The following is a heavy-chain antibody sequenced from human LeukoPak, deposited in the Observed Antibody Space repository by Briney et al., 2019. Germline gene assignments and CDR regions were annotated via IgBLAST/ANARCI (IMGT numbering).Heavy chain of an antibody. CDR3: ARRLIGDYGDSVLDD. J-gene: IGHJ4*02. V-gene: IGHV3-33*01. CDR1: GFTFSSYG. D-gene: IGHD4-17*01. CDR2: IWYDGSNK. Sequence: GGSLRLSCAASGFTFSSYGMHWVRQAPGKGLEWVAVIWYDGSNKYYADSVKGRFTISRDNSKNTLYLQVNSLRAEDTAVYYCARRLIGDYGDSVLDDGGEGSLVTVYS.